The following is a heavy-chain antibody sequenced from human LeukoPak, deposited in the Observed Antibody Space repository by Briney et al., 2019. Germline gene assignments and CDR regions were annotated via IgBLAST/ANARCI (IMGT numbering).Heavy chain of an antibody. D-gene: IGHD1-14*01. Sequence: SVKVSCKASGGTFSNYAINWVRQAPGQGLEWMGDIIPTLDIVKYAQKFQDRVTITADESTSTAYMELSSLRSEDTAVYYCTRPKPSRSGRGHTADWYFDLWGRGTLVSVSS. J-gene: IGHJ2*01. CDR3: TRPKPSRSGRGHTADWYFDL. CDR2: IIPTLDIV. CDR1: GGTFSNYA. V-gene: IGHV1-69*10.